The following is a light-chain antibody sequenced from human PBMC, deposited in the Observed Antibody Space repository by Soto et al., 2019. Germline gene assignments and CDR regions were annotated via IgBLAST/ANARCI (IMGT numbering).Light chain of an antibody. Sequence: EIVITQSPVTLSASPGESATLSCRASQSVDNNVAWYQHKPGQAPRLLISGASSRATGIPDRFSGGGSGTDFTLTISRLEPEDFAVYYCQQFSSYPLTFGGGTKVDI. CDR2: GAS. CDR3: QQFSSYPLT. J-gene: IGKJ4*01. V-gene: IGKV3-20*01. CDR1: QSVDNN.